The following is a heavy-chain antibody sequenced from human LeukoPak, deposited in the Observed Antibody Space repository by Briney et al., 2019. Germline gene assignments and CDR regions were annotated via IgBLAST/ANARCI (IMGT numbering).Heavy chain of an antibody. J-gene: IGHJ4*02. D-gene: IGHD6-6*01. CDR1: GFTFSSYA. Sequence: GGSLRLSCAASGFTFSSYAMSWVRQAPGKGLEWVSAISGSGGSTYYADSVKGRFTISRDNSKNTLYLQMNSLRAEDTAVYYCGRDGVVLSSKAAGGGIDYWGQGPLVTVS. CDR3: GRDGVVLSSKAAGGGIDY. CDR2: ISGSGGST. V-gene: IGHV3-23*01.